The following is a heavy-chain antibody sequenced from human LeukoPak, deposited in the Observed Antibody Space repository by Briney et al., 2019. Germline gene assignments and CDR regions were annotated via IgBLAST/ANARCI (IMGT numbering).Heavy chain of an antibody. V-gene: IGHV3-66*01. CDR1: GFTVSSNY. CDR3: ARDDYYGSRSGPD. Sequence: GGSLRLSCAASGFTVSSNYMHWVRQAPGKGLEWVSVMYSGGRTFYTDSVKGRFTTSRDNSNNTLYLQMSNVTGEDTAVYYCARDDYYGSRSGPDWGQGTLVTVSS. D-gene: IGHD3-10*01. CDR2: MYSGGRT. J-gene: IGHJ4*02.